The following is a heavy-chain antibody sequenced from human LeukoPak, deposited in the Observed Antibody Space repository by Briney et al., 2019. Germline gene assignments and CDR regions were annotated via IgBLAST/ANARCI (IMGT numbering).Heavy chain of an antibody. CDR2: IIPIFGTA. CDR1: GYTFINYY. CDR3: ARDPGIAVASYYGMDV. J-gene: IGHJ6*02. V-gene: IGHV1-69*13. Sequence: ASVKVSCKASGYTFINYYIHWVRQAPGQGLEWMGGIIPIFGTANYAQKFQGRVTITADESTSTAYMELSSLRSEDTAVYYCARDPGIAVASYYGMDVWGQGTTVTVSS. D-gene: IGHD6-19*01.